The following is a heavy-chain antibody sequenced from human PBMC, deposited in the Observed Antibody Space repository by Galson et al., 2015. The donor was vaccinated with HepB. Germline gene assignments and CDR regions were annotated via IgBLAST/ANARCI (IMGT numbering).Heavy chain of an antibody. CDR1: GYTFTRYA. Sequence: SVKVSCKASGYTFTRYAMNWVRQAPGQGLEWMGWINTNTGNPTYAQGFTGRFVFSLDTSVSTAYLQISSLKAEDTAVYYCAREYGSGSYYDFFSGYWGQGTLVTVSS. D-gene: IGHD3-10*01. J-gene: IGHJ4*02. V-gene: IGHV7-4-1*02. CDR3: AREYGSGSYYDFFSGY. CDR2: INTNTGNP.